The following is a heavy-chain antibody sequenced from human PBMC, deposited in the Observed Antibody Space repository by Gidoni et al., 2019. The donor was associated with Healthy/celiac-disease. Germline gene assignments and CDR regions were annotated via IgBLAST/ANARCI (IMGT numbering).Heavy chain of an antibody. V-gene: IGHV4-34*01. CDR1: GGSFSGYY. J-gene: IGHJ3*02. Sequence: QVQLQQWGAGLLKPSETLSLTCAVYGGSFSGYYWSWIRQPPGKGLEWIGEINHSGSTNYNPSLKSRVTISVDTSKNQFSLKLSSVTAADTAVYYCAREKQWLVKRGGAFDIWGQGTMVTVSS. CDR3: AREKQWLVKRGGAFDI. CDR2: INHSGST. D-gene: IGHD6-19*01.